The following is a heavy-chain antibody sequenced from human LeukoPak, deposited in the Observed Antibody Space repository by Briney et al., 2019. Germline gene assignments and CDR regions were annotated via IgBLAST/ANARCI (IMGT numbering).Heavy chain of an antibody. CDR2: LYSEGGT. CDR1: GLTVSGNY. D-gene: IGHD3-10*01. CDR3: ATYYYGWGPEK. J-gene: IGHJ4*02. V-gene: IGHV3-53*01. Sequence: GGSLRLFRALWGLTVSGNYMIGVRQAPGEGGEWVSVLYSEGGTYYADSVKGRFSISRATSKNTVYLQMNSLRDDATAVYYCATYYYGWGPEKWGQGTLVTVSS.